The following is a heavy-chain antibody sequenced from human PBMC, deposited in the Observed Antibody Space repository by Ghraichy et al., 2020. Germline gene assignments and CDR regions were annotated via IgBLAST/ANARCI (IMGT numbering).Heavy chain of an antibody. CDR1: GFTFSTYW. V-gene: IGHV3-7*01. CDR3: ARSMATITRVIGY. Sequence: GESLNISCAASGFTFSTYWMSWVRQAPGKGLEWVANIKQDGSEKYYVDSVKGRFTISRDNAKNSLYLQMNSLRAEDTAVYYCARSMATITRVIGYCGQGTLVTVSS. CDR2: IKQDGSEK. J-gene: IGHJ4*02. D-gene: IGHD5-12*01.